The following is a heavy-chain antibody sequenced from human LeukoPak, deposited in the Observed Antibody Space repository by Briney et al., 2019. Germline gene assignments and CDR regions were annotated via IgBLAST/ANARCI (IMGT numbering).Heavy chain of an antibody. CDR3: ARARGYCGGDCYYYYFDY. CDR1: GGTFSSYA. V-gene: IGHV1-69*05. D-gene: IGHD2-21*02. Sequence: ASVQASCKASGGTFSSYAISWVRQAPGQGLEWMGGIIPIFGTANYAQKFQGRVTITTDESTSTAYMELSSLRSEDTAVYYCARARGYCGGDCYYYYFDYWGQGTLVTVSS. J-gene: IGHJ4*02. CDR2: IIPIFGTA.